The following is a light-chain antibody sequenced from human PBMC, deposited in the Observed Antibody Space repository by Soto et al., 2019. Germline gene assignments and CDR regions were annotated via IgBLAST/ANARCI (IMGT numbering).Light chain of an antibody. V-gene: IGKV1-33*01. J-gene: IGKJ5*01. CDR1: QSIGTF. CDR3: QQYESLPLT. Sequence: DFEMTQSPSSLSAFVGDRVTMTCRASQSIGTFLSWYQQKSGKAPKLLIYDASDLETGVPSRFSGSGSGTGFTFTISSLQPEDFATYYCQQYESLPLTFGQGTRLEIK. CDR2: DAS.